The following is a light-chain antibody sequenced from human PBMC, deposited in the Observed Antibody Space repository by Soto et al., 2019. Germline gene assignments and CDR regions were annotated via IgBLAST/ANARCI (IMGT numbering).Light chain of an antibody. Sequence: AIRMTQSPSSFSASTRDRVNITCRASQGISSYLAWYQQKPGKAPKLLIYAASTLQSGVPSRFSGSGSGTDFTLTISCLQSEDFATYYCQQYYSYPYTFGQGTKLEIK. CDR3: QQYYSYPYT. V-gene: IGKV1-8*01. CDR2: AAS. CDR1: QGISSY. J-gene: IGKJ2*01.